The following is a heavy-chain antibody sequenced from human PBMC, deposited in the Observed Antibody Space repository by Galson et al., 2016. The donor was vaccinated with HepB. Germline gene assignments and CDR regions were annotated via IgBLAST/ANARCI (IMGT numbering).Heavy chain of an antibody. Sequence: SLRLSCAASGFSFSNSGMSWVRQAPGRGLEWVTAISYDGNNKYYADSVKGRFTISGDNSKNTVSLQMNGLTTEDTAVYFCARVLSSGWTRQFDYWGQGTLVAVSS. CDR1: GFSFSNSG. V-gene: IGHV3-30*03. CDR3: ARVLSSGWTRQFDY. D-gene: IGHD6-19*01. CDR2: ISYDGNNK. J-gene: IGHJ4*02.